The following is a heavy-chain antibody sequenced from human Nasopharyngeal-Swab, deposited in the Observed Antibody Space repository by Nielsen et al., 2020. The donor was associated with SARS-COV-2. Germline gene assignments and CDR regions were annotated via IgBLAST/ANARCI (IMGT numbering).Heavy chain of an antibody. CDR2: INPNSGGT. CDR3: ARAGSAYYYYYMDV. V-gene: IGHV1-2*06. Sequence: ASVKVSCKASGYTFTGYYMHWVRQAPGQGLEWMGRINPNSGGTNYAQKFQGRVTMTRDTSISTAYMELSRLRSDDTAVYHCARAGSAYYYYYMDVWGKGTTVTVSS. CDR1: GYTFTGYY. J-gene: IGHJ6*03.